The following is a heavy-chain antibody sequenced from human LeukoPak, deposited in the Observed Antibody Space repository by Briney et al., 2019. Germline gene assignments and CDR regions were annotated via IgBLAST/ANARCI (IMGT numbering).Heavy chain of an antibody. CDR3: ARDSSSWYNVYYYYYMDV. CDR1: GYTFTSYA. V-gene: IGHV7-4-1*02. Sequence: ASVKVSCKASGYTFTSYAMNWVRQAPGEGLEWMGWINTNTGNPTYAQGFTGRFVFSLDTSVSTAYPQISSLKAEDTAVYYCARDSSSWYNVYYYYYMDVWGKGTTVTVSS. J-gene: IGHJ6*03. D-gene: IGHD6-13*01. CDR2: INTNTGNP.